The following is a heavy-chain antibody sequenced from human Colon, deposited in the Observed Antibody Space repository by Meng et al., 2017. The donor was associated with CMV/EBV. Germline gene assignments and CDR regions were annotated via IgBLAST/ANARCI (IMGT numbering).Heavy chain of an antibody. J-gene: IGHJ4*02. CDR3: ARDPKVIDTTLATGL. D-gene: IGHD5-18*01. CDR2: ISPTSTNI. CDR1: GLSTYN. Sequence: GESLKISCAASGLSTYNILWVRQAPGRGLEWVSSISPTSTNIFYADSVRGRFSVSRDNAQNSVYLQMNSLRAEDTAMYFCARDPKVIDTTLATGLWGQGTLVTVSS. V-gene: IGHV3-21*01.